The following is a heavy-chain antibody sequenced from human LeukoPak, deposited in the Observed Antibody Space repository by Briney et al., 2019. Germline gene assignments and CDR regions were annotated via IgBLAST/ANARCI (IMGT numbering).Heavy chain of an antibody. J-gene: IGHJ3*02. CDR1: GGSISSYY. D-gene: IGHD3-22*01. Sequence: SETLSLTCPVSGGSISSYYWSWIRQPPGKGLEWIGYIYYSGSTNYNPSLKSRVTISVDTSKNQFSLKLRSVTAADTAVYYCARDYDSTGAGAFDIWGQGTMVTVSS. CDR2: IYYSGST. CDR3: ARDYDSTGAGAFDI. V-gene: IGHV4-59*01.